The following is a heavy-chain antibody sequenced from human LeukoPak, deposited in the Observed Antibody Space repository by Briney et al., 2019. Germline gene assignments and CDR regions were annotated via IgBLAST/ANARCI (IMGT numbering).Heavy chain of an antibody. V-gene: IGHV3-23*01. CDR2: ISGNGGST. D-gene: IGHD1-14*01. J-gene: IGHJ4*02. CDR1: GFTFSNYA. CDR3: AKDHRPGLKSSPTGFDY. Sequence: QAGGSLRLSCAASGFTFSNYAMSWVRQAPGKGLEWVSAISGNGGSTYYADSVKGRFTISRDNSKNTLYLQMNSLRAEDTAVYYCAKDHRPGLKSSPTGFDYWGQGALSPSPQ.